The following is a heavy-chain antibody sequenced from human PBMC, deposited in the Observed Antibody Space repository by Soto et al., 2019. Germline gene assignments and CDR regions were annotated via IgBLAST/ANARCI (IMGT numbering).Heavy chain of an antibody. CDR1: GYNFANYW. CDR2: IFPGDSDT. CDR3: AAGYTTGPDAFDF. V-gene: IGHV5-51*01. J-gene: IGHJ3*01. Sequence: LQISCKGSGYNFANYWIGWVRQMPGKGLEWMEMIFPGDSDTKNSPSLQGQITMSVDKSDSSAYLQWRSLKASDTAMYYCAAGYTTGPDAFDFWGQGTMVTVSS. D-gene: IGHD6-13*01.